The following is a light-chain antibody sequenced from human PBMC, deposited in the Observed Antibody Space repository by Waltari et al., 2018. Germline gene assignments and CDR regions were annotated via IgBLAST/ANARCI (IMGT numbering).Light chain of an antibody. CDR1: STDVGVYNY. V-gene: IGLV2-8*01. Sequence: QPPSASGSPGQSVTISCTGTSTDVGVYNYVSWYQQHPGKAPKLMIYEVSKRPSGVPDRFSGSKSGNTASLTVSGLQAEDEADYYCSSYAGSDNLIFGGGTKLTVL. CDR2: EVS. CDR3: SSYAGSDNLI. J-gene: IGLJ2*01.